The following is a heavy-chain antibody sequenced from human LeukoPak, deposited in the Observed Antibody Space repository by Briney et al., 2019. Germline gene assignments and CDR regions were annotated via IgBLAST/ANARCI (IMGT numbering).Heavy chain of an antibody. Sequence: GGSLRLLCAPSGFTFSIYAMHWVRQSPGKGLEWVAVISYEGSNKYYADSVKGRFTISRDNSKNTLYLQMNSLRAEDTAVYYCARAPYYDFGSGNSLVEDYYYYYMDVWGKGTTVTVSS. CDR1: GFTFSIYA. D-gene: IGHD3-3*01. V-gene: IGHV3-30-3*01. CDR3: ARAPYYDFGSGNSLVEDYYYYYMDV. CDR2: ISYEGSNK. J-gene: IGHJ6*03.